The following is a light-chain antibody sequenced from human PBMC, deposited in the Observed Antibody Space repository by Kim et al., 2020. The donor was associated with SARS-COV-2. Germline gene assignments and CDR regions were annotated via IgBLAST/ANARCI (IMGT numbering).Light chain of an antibody. CDR2: NNY. CDR1: SSNIGAGYD. Sequence: QSVLTQPPSVSAAPGQRVTISCTGRSSNIGAGYDVNWYQQLPGTAPKLLISNNYNRPSGVPDRFSGSKSDTSASLAITGLQAEDEADYFCQSYDGSLSGWVFGGGTQLTVL. CDR3: QSYDGSLSGWV. J-gene: IGLJ3*02. V-gene: IGLV1-40*01.